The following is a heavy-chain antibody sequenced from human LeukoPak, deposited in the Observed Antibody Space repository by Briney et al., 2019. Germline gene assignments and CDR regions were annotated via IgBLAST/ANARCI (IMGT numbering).Heavy chain of an antibody. CDR2: IRAKIHDGTT. V-gene: IGHV3-49*04. J-gene: IGHJ4*02. D-gene: IGHD3-10*01. Sequence: GGSLRLSCTTSGFIFGDYNRNWVRQAPGKGLDWVGYIRAKIHDGTTDFAASVKGRFTISRDDSKSIAYLQMTSLKSEDTAVYYCSRGQKDPYGPEFDYWGQGTLVTVSS. CDR3: SRGQKDPYGPEFDY. CDR1: GFIFGDYN.